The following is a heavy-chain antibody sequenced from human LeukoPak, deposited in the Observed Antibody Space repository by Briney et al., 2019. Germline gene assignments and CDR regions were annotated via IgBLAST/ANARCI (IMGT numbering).Heavy chain of an antibody. CDR3: AKDGSAAMVTGFDY. CDR1: RFTLSSYW. D-gene: IGHD5-18*01. J-gene: IGHJ4*02. CDR2: TNYDGSYT. Sequence: GVSLRLSCVASRFTLSSYWMNWVRQAPGKGLVWVARTNYDGSYTDYADSVKGRFIISRDNAKNTLYLQMNSLRAEDTAVYYCAKDGSAAMVTGFDYWGQGTLVTVSS. V-gene: IGHV3-74*01.